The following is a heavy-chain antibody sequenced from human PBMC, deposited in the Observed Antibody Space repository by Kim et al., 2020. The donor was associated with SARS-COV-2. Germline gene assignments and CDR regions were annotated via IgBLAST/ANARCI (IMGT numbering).Heavy chain of an antibody. CDR1: GFTFSSYS. CDR3: ARDHPRKYYYYGSGIAYGMDV. Sequence: GGSLRLSCAASGFTFSSYSMNWVRQAPGKGLEWVSYISSSSSTIYYADSVKGRFTISRDNAKNSLYLQMNSLRAEDTAVYYCARDHPRKYYYYGSGIAYGMDVWGQGTTVTVSS. CDR2: ISSSSSTI. D-gene: IGHD3-10*01. V-gene: IGHV3-48*04. J-gene: IGHJ6*02.